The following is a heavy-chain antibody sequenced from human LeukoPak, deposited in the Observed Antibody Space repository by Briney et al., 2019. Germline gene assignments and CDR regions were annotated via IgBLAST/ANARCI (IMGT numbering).Heavy chain of an antibody. Sequence: SETLSLTCTVSGGSISSYYWSWIRQPPGMGLEWIGYIYYSGSTNYNPSLKSRVTISVDTSKNQFSLKLSSVTAADTAVYYCARVHPAYGDPTGIDYWGQGTLVTVSS. J-gene: IGHJ4*02. V-gene: IGHV4-59*01. CDR1: GGSISSYY. CDR3: ARVHPAYGDPTGIDY. CDR2: IYYSGST. D-gene: IGHD4-17*01.